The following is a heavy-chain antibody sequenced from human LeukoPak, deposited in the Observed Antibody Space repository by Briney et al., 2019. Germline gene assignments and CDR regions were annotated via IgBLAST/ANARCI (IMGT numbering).Heavy chain of an antibody. CDR1: GFTFSDYY. V-gene: IGHV3-11*01. CDR2: ISSSGSTI. CDR3: ALERCSSTSCYFDY. J-gene: IGHJ4*02. D-gene: IGHD2-2*01. Sequence: GGSLRLSCAASGFTFSDYYMSWIRQAPGKGLEWVSYISSSGSTIYYADSVKGRFTISRDNAKNSLYLQMNSLRAEDTAVYYCALERCSSTSCYFDYWGQGTLVTVSS.